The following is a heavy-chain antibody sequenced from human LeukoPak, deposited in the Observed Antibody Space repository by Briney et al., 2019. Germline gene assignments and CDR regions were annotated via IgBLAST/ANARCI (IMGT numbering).Heavy chain of an antibody. V-gene: IGHV1-69*13. CDR2: IIPIFGTA. J-gene: IGHJ4*02. CDR3: ARDLGGYSYGYFDY. D-gene: IGHD5-18*01. CDR1: GYTFTSYG. Sequence: SVKVSCKASGYTFTSYGISWVRQAPGQGLEWMGGIIPIFGTANYAQKFQGRVTITADESTSTAYMELSSLRSEDTAVYYCARDLGGYSYGYFDYWGQGTLVTVSS.